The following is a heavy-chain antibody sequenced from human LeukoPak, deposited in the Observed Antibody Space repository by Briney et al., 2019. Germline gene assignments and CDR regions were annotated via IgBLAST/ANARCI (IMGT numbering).Heavy chain of an antibody. CDR1: GFTFDDYA. CDR2: ISGGGGST. J-gene: IGHJ3*02. CDR3: AKDLYDSSGYYTLYDAFDI. D-gene: IGHD3-22*01. Sequence: GGSLRLSCAASGFTFDDYAMHWVRQAPGKGLEWVSLISGGGGSTYYADSVKGRFTISRDNSKNSLYLQMNSLRTEDTALYYCAKDLYDSSGYYTLYDAFDIWGQGTMATVSS. V-gene: IGHV3-43*02.